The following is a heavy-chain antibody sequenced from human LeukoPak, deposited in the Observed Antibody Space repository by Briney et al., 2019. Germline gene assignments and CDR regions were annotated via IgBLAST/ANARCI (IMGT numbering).Heavy chain of an antibody. CDR1: GFIFNNYA. CDR3: AKQLGYCSDGSCYFPY. D-gene: IGHD2-15*01. CDR2: ISNNGGYT. Sequence: GGSLRLSCAASGFIFNNYAMSWVRQAPGKGLEWVSAISNNGGYTYYADSVQGRFTISRDNSKSTLCLQMNSLRAEDTAVYYCAKQLGYCSDGSCYFPYWGQGTLVTVSS. V-gene: IGHV3-23*01. J-gene: IGHJ4*02.